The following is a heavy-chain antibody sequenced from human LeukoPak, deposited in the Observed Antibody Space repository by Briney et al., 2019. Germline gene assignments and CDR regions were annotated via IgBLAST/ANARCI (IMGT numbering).Heavy chain of an antibody. J-gene: IGHJ4*02. V-gene: IGHV3-11*05. CDR1: AFSFGDFY. CDR3: ARVQWQDDAGN. D-gene: IGHD6-19*01. Sequence: GQSLRLSCALAAFSFGDFYMGWISQAPEEGMGGVSYISSSRTYTNNADSVKGRFTISRYNAKNSLFLQINSLRAEDTAVYYCARVQWQDDAGNCGQGTLVTVSS. CDR2: ISSSRTYT.